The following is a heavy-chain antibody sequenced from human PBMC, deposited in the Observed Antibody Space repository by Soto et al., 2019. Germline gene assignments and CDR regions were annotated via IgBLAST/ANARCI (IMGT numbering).Heavy chain of an antibody. CDR1: GYSFTNYG. J-gene: IGHJ6*03. D-gene: IGHD6-19*01. V-gene: IGHV1-18*01. Sequence: QDQLVQSGAEVKKPGASVTVSCKASGYSFTNYGVTWVRQAPGQGLEGMGLISAFNGNTHYAQNLQGRVTMTTDASTSTAYMELRSLRSDDTAVYYCARDRGVAPPVAGNTHYYYYMDVWGKGTTVTVSS. CDR2: ISAFNGNT. CDR3: ARDRGVAPPVAGNTHYYYYMDV.